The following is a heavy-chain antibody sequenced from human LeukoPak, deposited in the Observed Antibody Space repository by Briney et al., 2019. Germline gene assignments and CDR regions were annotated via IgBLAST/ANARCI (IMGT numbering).Heavy chain of an antibody. CDR1: GFTFSSYG. CDR3: AKDPDYDSSGYYIY. Sequence: PGGSLRLSCAASGFTFSSYGMSWVRQAPGKGLEWVSAISGSGGSTYYADSVKGRFTISRDNSKNTLYLQMNSLRAEDTAVYYCAKDPDYDSSGYYIYWGQGTLVAVSS. CDR2: ISGSGGST. D-gene: IGHD3-22*01. J-gene: IGHJ4*02. V-gene: IGHV3-23*01.